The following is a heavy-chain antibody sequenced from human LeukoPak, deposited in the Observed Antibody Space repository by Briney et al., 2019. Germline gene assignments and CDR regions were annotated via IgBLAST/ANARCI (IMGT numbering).Heavy chain of an antibody. V-gene: IGHV3-30*18. D-gene: IGHD6-19*01. CDR2: ISYDGSNK. Sequence: AAGSLSLSCAGYAFSFNSYGMQWVAQAPGKGLEWVAVISYDGSNKYYADSVKGRFTISRDNSKNTLYLQMNSLRAEDTAVYYCAKDLEGQWLVYSLDYWGQGTLVTVSS. CDR1: AFSFNSYG. J-gene: IGHJ4*02. CDR3: AKDLEGQWLVYSLDY.